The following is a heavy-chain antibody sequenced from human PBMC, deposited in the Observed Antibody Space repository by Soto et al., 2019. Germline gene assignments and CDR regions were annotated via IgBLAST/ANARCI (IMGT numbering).Heavy chain of an antibody. J-gene: IGHJ6*02. V-gene: IGHV4-34*01. CDR2: INHSGST. CDR3: ARNGSYYDFWSGYYFGGGMDV. CDR1: GGSFSGYY. D-gene: IGHD3-3*01. Sequence: SETLSLTCAVYGGSFSGYYWSWIRQPPGTGLERIGEINHSGSTNYNPPLKSRVTISVDTSKNQFSLKLSSVTAADTAVYYCARNGSYYDFWSGYYFGGGMDVWGQGTTVTVSS.